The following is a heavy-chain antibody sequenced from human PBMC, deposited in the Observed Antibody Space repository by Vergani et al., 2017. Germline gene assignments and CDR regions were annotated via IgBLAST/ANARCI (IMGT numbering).Heavy chain of an antibody. CDR2: ISAYNGNT. Sequence: QVQLVQSGAEVKKPGASVKVSCKASGYTFTSYGISWVRQAPGQGLEWMGWISAYNGNTNYAQKLQGSVTMTTDTSTSTAYMELRSLRADDTAVYYCARSGYGVWFGEVNAVDIWGQGTMVTVSS. CDR3: ARSGYGVWFGEVNAVDI. J-gene: IGHJ3*02. CDR1: GYTFTSYG. D-gene: IGHD3-10*01. V-gene: IGHV1-18*01.